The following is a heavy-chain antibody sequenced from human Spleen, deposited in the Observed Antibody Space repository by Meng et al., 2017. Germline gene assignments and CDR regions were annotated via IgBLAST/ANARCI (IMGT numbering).Heavy chain of an antibody. Sequence: QGHLHQWAADLLKPSGPLSLTCVVSGGSFSDYYWSSIRQPPGKGLEWIGEIKHSGSTNYNPSLESRATISVDTSQNNLSLKLSSVTAADSAVYYCARGPTTMAHDFDYWGQGTLVTVSS. V-gene: IGHV4-34*01. CDR1: GGSFSDYY. J-gene: IGHJ4*02. CDR2: IKHSGST. CDR3: ARGPTTMAHDFDY. D-gene: IGHD4-11*01.